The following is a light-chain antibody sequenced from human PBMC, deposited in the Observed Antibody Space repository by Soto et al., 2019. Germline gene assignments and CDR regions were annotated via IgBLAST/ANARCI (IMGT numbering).Light chain of an antibody. CDR1: QSVSSN. V-gene: IGKV3-15*01. CDR2: GAS. Sequence: EIVMTQSPVTLSVSPGERATLSCRASQSVSSNLAWYQQKPGQAPRLLIYGASTRATAIPARFSGSGSGTEFTLTISSLQSEDFAVYYCQQYNNWWTFGQGTKVDIK. CDR3: QQYNNWWT. J-gene: IGKJ1*01.